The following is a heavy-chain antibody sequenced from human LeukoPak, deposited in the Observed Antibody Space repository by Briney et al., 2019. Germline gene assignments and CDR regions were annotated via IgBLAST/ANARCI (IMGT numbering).Heavy chain of an antibody. V-gene: IGHV3-64*02. CDR2: ISRNGSTT. J-gene: IGHJ3*02. CDR3: ATSRYCSGGDCYSLAFDI. CDR1: GFTFSNYF. Sequence: GGSLRLSCAASGFTFSNYFMHWVRQAPGKGLECFSAISRNGSTTYYTDSVKGRFTISRDNSKNTLYLQMNSLRAADMAVYYYATSRYCSGGDCYSLAFDIWGQGTMVTVAS. D-gene: IGHD2-15*01.